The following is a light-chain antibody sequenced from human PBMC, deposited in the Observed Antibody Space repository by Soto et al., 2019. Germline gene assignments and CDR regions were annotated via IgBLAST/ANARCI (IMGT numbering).Light chain of an antibody. CDR2: RNN. CDR3: AAWDDSLSGQAV. CDR1: SSNIGSNY. J-gene: IGLJ3*02. V-gene: IGLV1-47*01. Sequence: QSVLTQPPSASGTPGQRVTISCSGSSSNIGSNYVYWYQQLPGTAPKLLIDRNNQRPSGVPDRFSGSKSGTSASLAISGLRSEDEADYYCAAWDDSLSGQAVVGGGTKLTVL.